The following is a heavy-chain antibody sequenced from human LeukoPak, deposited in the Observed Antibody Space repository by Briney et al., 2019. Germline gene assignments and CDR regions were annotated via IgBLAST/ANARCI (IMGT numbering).Heavy chain of an antibody. V-gene: IGHV3-48*02. Sequence: PGGSLRLSCAASGFTFSTYSMNWVRQAPGKGLEWVSYISAGNSTIYYADSVRGRFTISRDNAKNSLYLQMNSLRDEDTAVYYCARDNPIGFGQLSARDYWGQGTLVTVSS. J-gene: IGHJ4*02. CDR2: ISAGNSTI. D-gene: IGHD3-10*01. CDR3: ARDNPIGFGQLSARDY. CDR1: GFTFSTYS.